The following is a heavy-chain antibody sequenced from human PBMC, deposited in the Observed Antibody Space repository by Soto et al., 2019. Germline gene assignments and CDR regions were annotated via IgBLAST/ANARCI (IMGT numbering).Heavy chain of an antibody. Sequence: QVQLQESGPGLVKPSQTLSLTCTVSGGSISSGGYYWSWIRQHPGKGLEWIGYIYYSGSTYYNPSLKSRVTISVDTSKNQFSLKLSSVTAADTAVYYCAREYTALNKYYYFDYWGQGTLVTVSS. J-gene: IGHJ4*02. D-gene: IGHD1-20*01. V-gene: IGHV4-31*03. CDR3: AREYTALNKYYYFDY. CDR1: GGSISSGGYY. CDR2: IYYSGST.